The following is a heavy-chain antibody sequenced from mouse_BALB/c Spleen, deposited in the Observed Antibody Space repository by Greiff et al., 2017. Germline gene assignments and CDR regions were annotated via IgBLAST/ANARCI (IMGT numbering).Heavy chain of an antibody. CDR1: GYAFSSYW. V-gene: IGHV1-80*01. CDR3: ARSAGGYYAMDY. D-gene: IGHD4-1*01. CDR2: IYPGDGDT. J-gene: IGHJ4*01. Sequence: VQLQQSGAELVRPGSSVKISCKASGYAFSSYWMNWVKQRPGQGLEWIGQIYPGDGDTNYNGKFKGKATLTADKSSSTAYMQLSSLTSEDSAVYFCARSAGGYYAMDYWGQGTSVTVSS.